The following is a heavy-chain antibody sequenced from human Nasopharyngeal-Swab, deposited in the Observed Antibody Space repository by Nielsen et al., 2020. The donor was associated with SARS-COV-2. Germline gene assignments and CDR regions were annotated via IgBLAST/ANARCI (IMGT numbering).Heavy chain of an antibody. CDR2: ISYDGSNK. CDR1: GFTFSSYG. V-gene: IGHV3-30*03. D-gene: IGHD3-10*01. J-gene: IGHJ6*02. Sequence: GESLKISCASSGFTFSSYGMHWVRQAPGKGLEWVAVISYDGSNKYYADSVKGRFTISRDNSKNTLYLQMNSLRAEDTAVYYCARDSALMVRGVILGHYYYGMDVWGQGTTVTVAS. CDR3: ARDSALMVRGVILGHYYYGMDV.